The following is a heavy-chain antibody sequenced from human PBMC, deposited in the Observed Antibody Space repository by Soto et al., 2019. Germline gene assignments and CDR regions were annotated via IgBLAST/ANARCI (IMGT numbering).Heavy chain of an antibody. Sequence: SETLSLTCTVSGGSVSSGVYYWSWIRQPPGKGLEWIGYIYHSGRTNYNPSLKSRVTISVDTSKNQFSLKLSSVTAADTAVYYCAREYGSYPYYFDCWGRGTLVTVSS. CDR1: GGSVSSGVYY. D-gene: IGHD1-26*01. CDR2: IYHSGRT. J-gene: IGHJ4*02. CDR3: AREYGSYPYYFDC. V-gene: IGHV4-61*08.